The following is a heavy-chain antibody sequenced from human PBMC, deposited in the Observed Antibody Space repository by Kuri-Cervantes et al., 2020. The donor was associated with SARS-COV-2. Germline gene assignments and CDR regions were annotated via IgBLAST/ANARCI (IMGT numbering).Heavy chain of an antibody. J-gene: IGHJ4*02. V-gene: IGHV1-18*01. CDR1: GYAFTSYD. CDR3: ARVEYSGSYPGEFDY. CDR2: IGAYNGNT. Sequence: ASVKVSCKASGYAFTSYDINRVRQAPGQGLEWMGWIGAYNGNTNYAQKLQGRVTMTTDTSTSTAYMELRSLRSDDTAVYYCARVEYSGSYPGEFDYWGQGTLVTVSS. D-gene: IGHD1-26*01.